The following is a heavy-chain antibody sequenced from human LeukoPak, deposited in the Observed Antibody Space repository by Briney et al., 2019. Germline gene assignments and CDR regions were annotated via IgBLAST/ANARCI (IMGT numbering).Heavy chain of an antibody. V-gene: IGHV4-59*12. CDR1: GGSISSYY. Sequence: SETLSLTCTVSGGSISSYYWSWIRQPPGRGLEWIAHIYYSGSTNYNPYLKSRVTISVDTSKNQFSLKVTSVTAADTAVYYCARGGVGSYDRAIFDYWGQGTLVTVSS. CDR2: IYYSGST. J-gene: IGHJ4*02. D-gene: IGHD3-10*01. CDR3: ARGGVGSYDRAIFDY.